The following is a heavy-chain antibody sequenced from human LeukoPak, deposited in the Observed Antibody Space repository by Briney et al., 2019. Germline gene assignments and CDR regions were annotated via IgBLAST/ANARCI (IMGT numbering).Heavy chain of an antibody. V-gene: IGHV3-23*01. CDR3: ARVYCSSTSCYTNYYYYGMDV. CDR2: ISGSGGST. J-gene: IGHJ6*02. Sequence: GGSLRLSCAASGFTFSSYAMSWVRQAPGNGLEWVSAISGSGGSTYYADSVKGRFTISRDNSKNTLYLQMNSLRAEDTAVYYCARVYCSSTSCYTNYYYYGMDVWGQGTTVTVSS. CDR1: GFTFSSYA. D-gene: IGHD2-2*02.